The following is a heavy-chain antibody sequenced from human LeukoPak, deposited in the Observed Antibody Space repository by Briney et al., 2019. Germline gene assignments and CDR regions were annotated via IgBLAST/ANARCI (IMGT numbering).Heavy chain of an antibody. CDR3: ARLQGYFDY. Sequence: SETLSLTCTVSGGSISSSSYYWGWIRRPPGKGLEWIGSIYYSGSTYYSPSLKSRVTISVDTSKNQFSLKLSSVTAADTAVYYCARLQGYFDYWGQGTLVTVSS. CDR1: GGSISSSSYY. J-gene: IGHJ4*02. CDR2: IYYSGST. V-gene: IGHV4-39*07.